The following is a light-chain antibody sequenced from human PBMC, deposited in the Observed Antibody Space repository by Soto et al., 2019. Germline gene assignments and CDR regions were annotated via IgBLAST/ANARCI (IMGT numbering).Light chain of an antibody. Sequence: EILMTQSPATLTVSPGERATLSCRASQSIFTNLAWYQQKPGQAPRLLIHGASIRATDIPARFSGSGSGTDFTLSISSLQSEEFGVYYCQQYSNWPLSFGGGTKVEIK. V-gene: IGKV3-15*01. CDR1: QSIFTN. CDR3: QQYSNWPLS. J-gene: IGKJ4*01. CDR2: GAS.